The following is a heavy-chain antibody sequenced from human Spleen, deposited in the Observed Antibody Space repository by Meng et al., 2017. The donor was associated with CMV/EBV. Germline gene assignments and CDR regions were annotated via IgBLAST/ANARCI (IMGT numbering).Heavy chain of an antibody. V-gene: IGHV3-33*01. CDR1: GFTFSSYG. CDR2: IWYDGSNK. CDR3: ASQRITIFGVVILSGDPEPFDY. Sequence: GGSLRLSCAASGFTFSSYGMHWVRQAPGKGLEWVAVIWYDGSNKYYADSVKGRFTISRDNSKTTLYLQMNSLRAEDTAVYYCASQRITIFGVVILSGDPEPFDYWGQGTLVTVSS. D-gene: IGHD3-3*01. J-gene: IGHJ4*02.